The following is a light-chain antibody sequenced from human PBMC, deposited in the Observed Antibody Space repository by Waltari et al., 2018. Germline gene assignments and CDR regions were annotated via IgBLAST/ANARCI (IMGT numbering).Light chain of an antibody. CDR1: QTVLYSSNNKNY. CDR2: WAS. CDR3: QQYYTSPYT. V-gene: IGKV4-1*01. Sequence: DIVMTQSQDSLAVSLGERATSNCKSSQTVLYSSNNKNYLAWYQQKPGQHPKLVIYWASTRESGVPDRFSASGSGTDFNFTISSLQAEDVAVYYCQQYYTSPYTFAQGTKLEI. J-gene: IGKJ2*01.